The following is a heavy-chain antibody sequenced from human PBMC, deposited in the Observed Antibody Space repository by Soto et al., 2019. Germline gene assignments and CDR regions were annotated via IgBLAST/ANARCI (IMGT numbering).Heavy chain of an antibody. CDR2: IYYSGST. Sequence: SETLSLTCTVSGGSISSYYWSWIRQPPGKGLEWIGYIYYSGSTNYNPSLKSRVTISVDTSKNQFSLKLSSVTAADTAVYYCARHKGHEYSSSSEPTDYYYYMDVWGKGTTVTVSS. J-gene: IGHJ6*03. V-gene: IGHV4-59*01. CDR3: ARHKGHEYSSSSEPTDYYYYMDV. CDR1: GGSISSYY. D-gene: IGHD6-6*01.